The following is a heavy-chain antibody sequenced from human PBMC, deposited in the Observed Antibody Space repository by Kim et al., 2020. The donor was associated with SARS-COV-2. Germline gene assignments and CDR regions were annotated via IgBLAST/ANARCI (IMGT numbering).Heavy chain of an antibody. V-gene: IGHV4-31*03. CDR1: GGSISSGGYY. D-gene: IGHD3-16*01. Sequence: SETLSLTCTVSGGSISSGGYYWSWIRQHPGKGLEWIGYIYYSGSTYYNPSLKSRVTISVDTSKNQFSLKLSSVTAADTAVYYCARARDYVWYHDYWGQGTLVTVSS. J-gene: IGHJ4*02. CDR3: ARARDYVWYHDY. CDR2: IYYSGST.